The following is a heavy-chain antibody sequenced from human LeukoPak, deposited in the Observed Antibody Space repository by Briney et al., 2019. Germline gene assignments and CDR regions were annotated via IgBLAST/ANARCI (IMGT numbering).Heavy chain of an antibody. CDR1: GFTFSSYW. CDR2: IASDGNST. J-gene: IGHJ3*02. D-gene: IGHD6-19*01. Sequence: PGGSLRLSCAASGFTFSSYWMNWVRQAPGKGLVWVSRIASDGNSTTYADSVKGRFSISRDNAQNSLFLQLNSLRAEDTAVYYCARDPYSSGWYKDAFDIWGQGTMVTVSS. CDR3: ARDPYSSGWYKDAFDI. V-gene: IGHV3-74*01.